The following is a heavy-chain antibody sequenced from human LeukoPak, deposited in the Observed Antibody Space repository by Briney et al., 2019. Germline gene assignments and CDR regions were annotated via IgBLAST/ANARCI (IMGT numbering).Heavy chain of an antibody. CDR3: AGSDTTGYIPREWDYWYFDL. V-gene: IGHV3-21*05. CDR2: ISSSSSYI. D-gene: IGHD1-1*01. Sequence: GGSLRLSCAASGFTFSSYEMNWVRQAPGKGLEWVSYISSSSSYIYYADSVKGRFTISRDNAKNSLYLQMNSLRAEDTAVYYCAGSDTTGYIPREWDYWYFDLWGRGTPVTVSS. J-gene: IGHJ2*01. CDR1: GFTFSSYE.